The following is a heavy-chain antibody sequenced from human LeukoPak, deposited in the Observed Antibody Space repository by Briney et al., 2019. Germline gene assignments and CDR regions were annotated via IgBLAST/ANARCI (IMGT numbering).Heavy chain of an antibody. V-gene: IGHV1-69*13. CDR2: IIPIFGTA. D-gene: IGHD3-10*01. Sequence: SVKVSCKASGGTFSSYAISWVRQAPGQGLEWMGGIIPIFGTANYAQKFQGRATITADESTSTAYMELSSLRSEDTAVYYCARGYGSGSYFPDYWGQGTLVTVSS. J-gene: IGHJ4*02. CDR1: GGTFSSYA. CDR3: ARGYGSGSYFPDY.